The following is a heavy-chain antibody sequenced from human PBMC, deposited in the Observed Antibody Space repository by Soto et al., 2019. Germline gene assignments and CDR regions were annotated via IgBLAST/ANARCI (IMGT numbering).Heavy chain of an antibody. Sequence: SETLSLTCAVYGGSFSGYYWSWIRQPPGKGLEWIGEINHSGSTNYNPSLKSRVTISVDTSNNQFSLKLSSVTAADTAVYYCARLVSYGVFDYWGQGTLVTVSS. D-gene: IGHD5-18*01. CDR3: ARLVSYGVFDY. J-gene: IGHJ4*02. CDR1: GGSFSGYY. CDR2: INHSGST. V-gene: IGHV4-34*01.